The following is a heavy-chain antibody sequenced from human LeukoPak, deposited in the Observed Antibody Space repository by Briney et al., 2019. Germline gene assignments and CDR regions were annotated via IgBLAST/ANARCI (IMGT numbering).Heavy chain of an antibody. CDR1: GFTFSSYW. CDR2: IKQDGGEK. D-gene: IGHD3-22*01. CDR3: ARGGKLYYYDSSGYPY. Sequence: GGSLRLSCAASGFTFSSYWMSWVRQAPEKGLEWVANIKQDGGEKYYVDSVKGRFTISRDNAKNSLYLQMNSLRAEDTAVYYCARGGKLYYYDSSGYPYWGQGTLVTVSS. V-gene: IGHV3-7*01. J-gene: IGHJ4*02.